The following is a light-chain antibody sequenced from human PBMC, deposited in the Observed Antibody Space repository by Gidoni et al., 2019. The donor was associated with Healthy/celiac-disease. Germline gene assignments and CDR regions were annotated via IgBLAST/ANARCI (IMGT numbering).Light chain of an antibody. CDR1: SSNIGSNT. Sequence: QSVLTQSPSASGTPGQRVTISCSGSSSNIGSNTVNWYQQLPGTAPKLLIYNNNQWPSGVPDRFSGSKSGTSASLAISGLQSEDEANYYCAAWDDSLNVVLFGGGTQLTVL. CDR2: NNN. J-gene: IGLJ2*01. V-gene: IGLV1-44*01. CDR3: AAWDDSLNVVL.